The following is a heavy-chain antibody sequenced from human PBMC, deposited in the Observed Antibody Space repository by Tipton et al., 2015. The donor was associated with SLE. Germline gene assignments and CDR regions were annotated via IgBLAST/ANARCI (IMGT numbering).Heavy chain of an antibody. Sequence: TLSLTCTVSGGSISNYYWNWIRQPPGKGLECVGYISYGGNTNYNPSLKSRVTISLDTSKNQFSLKLTSVTASDTAVYLCARDRGGYYFDYWGQGTLVTVSS. CDR1: GGSISNYY. D-gene: IGHD3-10*01. CDR2: ISYGGNT. CDR3: ARDRGGYYFDY. V-gene: IGHV4-59*01. J-gene: IGHJ4*02.